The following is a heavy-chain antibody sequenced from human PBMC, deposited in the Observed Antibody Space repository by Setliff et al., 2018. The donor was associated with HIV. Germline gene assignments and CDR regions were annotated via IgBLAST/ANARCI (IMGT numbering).Heavy chain of an antibody. V-gene: IGHV4-59*11. CDR2: VSHSAGT. Sequence: PSETLSLTCSVSGPSLSTGHHWGWIRQTPGKGLEWIGYVSHSAGTSYNPSLNSRVTMSVEPARDKFSLKLSSVTAAETAVYYCARTSIRSGWGRNNWFDPWGQGTLVTVSS. CDR3: ARTSIRSGWGRNNWFDP. CDR1: GPSLSTGHH. J-gene: IGHJ5*02. D-gene: IGHD6-19*01.